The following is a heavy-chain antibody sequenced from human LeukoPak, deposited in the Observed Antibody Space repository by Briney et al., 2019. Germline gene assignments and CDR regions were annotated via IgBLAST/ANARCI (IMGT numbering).Heavy chain of an antibody. D-gene: IGHD3-22*01. V-gene: IGHV3-7*01. CDR3: ARSRYYYDSSGFYYFHY. CDR2: IKQDGSEK. J-gene: IGHJ4*02. Sequence: GGSLRLSCAASGFTFSSYWMSWVRQAPGKGLEWVANIKQDGSEKYYVDSVKGRFTISRDNAKNTLYLQMNSLRAEDTAVYYCARSRYYYDSSGFYYFHYWGQGTLVTVSS. CDR1: GFTFSSYW.